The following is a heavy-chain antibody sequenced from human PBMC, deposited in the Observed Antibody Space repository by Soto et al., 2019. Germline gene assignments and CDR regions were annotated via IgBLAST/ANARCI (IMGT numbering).Heavy chain of an antibody. D-gene: IGHD3-10*01. V-gene: IGHV3-74*01. CDR2: INSDGSST. Sequence: GGSLRLSCAASGFTFSSYWMHWVRQAPGKGLVWVSRINSDGSSTSYADSVKGRFTISRDNAKNTLYLQMNSLRAEDTAVYYCALWFGELTAFDIWGQGTMVTVSS. CDR3: ALWFGELTAFDI. J-gene: IGHJ3*02. CDR1: GFTFSSYW.